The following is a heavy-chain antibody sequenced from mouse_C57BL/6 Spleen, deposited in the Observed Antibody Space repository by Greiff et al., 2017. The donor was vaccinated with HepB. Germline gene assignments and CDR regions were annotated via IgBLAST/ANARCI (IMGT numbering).Heavy chain of an antibody. D-gene: IGHD2-3*01. Sequence: QVQLKQPGTELVKPGASVKLSCKASGYTFTSYWMHWVKQRPGQGLEWIGNINPSNGGTNYNEKFKSKATLTVDKSSSTAYMQLSSLTSEDSAVYYCATPIYDGYLWYFDVWGTGTTVTVSS. CDR1: GYTFTSYW. CDR3: ATPIYDGYLWYFDV. J-gene: IGHJ1*03. CDR2: INPSNGGT. V-gene: IGHV1-53*01.